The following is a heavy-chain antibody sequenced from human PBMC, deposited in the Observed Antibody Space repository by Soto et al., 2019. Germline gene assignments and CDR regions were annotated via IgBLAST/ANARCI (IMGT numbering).Heavy chain of an antibody. Sequence: SETLSLTYSFYCGSISPYYWTFIRQTPGKGLEWIGEIDHSGSTNYNPSLKSRVTISVDTSNNQFSLKLTSVTAADTAVYYCARNPGVVNPQHNNWFHPWGQGTLVTVSS. V-gene: IGHV4-34*01. J-gene: IGHJ5*02. D-gene: IGHD2-15*01. CDR1: CGSISPYY. CDR2: IDHSGST. CDR3: ARNPGVVNPQHNNWFHP.